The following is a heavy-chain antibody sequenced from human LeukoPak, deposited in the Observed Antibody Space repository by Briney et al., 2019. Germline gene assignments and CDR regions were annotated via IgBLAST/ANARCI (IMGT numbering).Heavy chain of an antibody. J-gene: IGHJ4*02. Sequence: GGSLRLSCAASGFTLSSYSMNWVRQAPGKGLEWVSSISSSSSYIYYADSVKGRFTISRDNSKNTLYLQMNSLRAEDTAVYYCAKDEYYDFWSGYYEGGGYYFDYWGQGTLVTVSS. D-gene: IGHD3-3*01. V-gene: IGHV3-21*04. CDR1: GFTLSSYS. CDR2: ISSSSSYI. CDR3: AKDEYYDFWSGYYEGGGYYFDY.